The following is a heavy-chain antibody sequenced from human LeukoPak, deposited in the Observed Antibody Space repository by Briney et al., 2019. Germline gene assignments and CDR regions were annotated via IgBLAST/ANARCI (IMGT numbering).Heavy chain of an antibody. CDR3: AKGLQGYSSSWFDP. D-gene: IGHD4-11*01. J-gene: IGHJ5*02. CDR1: GFTFSSYA. V-gene: IGHV3-23*01. CDR2: ISGSGGST. Sequence: GGSLRLSCAASGFTFSSYAMSWVRQAPGKGLEWVSGISGSGGSTYYADSVKGRFTISRDNSKNALYLQMNSLRAEDTAVYYCAKGLQGYSSSWFDPWGQGTLVTVSS.